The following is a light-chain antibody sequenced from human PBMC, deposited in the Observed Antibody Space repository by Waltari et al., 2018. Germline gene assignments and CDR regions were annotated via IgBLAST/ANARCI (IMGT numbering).Light chain of an antibody. CDR2: DAS. Sequence: EIVMTQSPATLSVSPGQSAPPSCRASQSVSTNLAWYEQKPGQAPRLLIYDASTRVTGIPARFSGSGAGTEFTLTISSLQSEDFAVYYCQQYDNWPPLTFGGGTKVEIK. J-gene: IGKJ4*01. CDR3: QQYDNWPPLT. V-gene: IGKV3-15*01. CDR1: QSVSTN.